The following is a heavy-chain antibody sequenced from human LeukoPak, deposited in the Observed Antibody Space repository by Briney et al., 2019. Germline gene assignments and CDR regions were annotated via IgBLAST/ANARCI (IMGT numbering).Heavy chain of an antibody. J-gene: IGHJ4*02. Sequence: PSETPSLTCSVSGGSISTYYWNWIRQPPGKGLEWIGYIHYSGNTNYNPSLKSRVTISVDTSKNQFSLKLSSVTAADTAVYYCTRGEGYYGSGNFLVGWGQGTLVTVSP. CDR1: GGSISTYY. V-gene: IGHV4-59*01. D-gene: IGHD3-10*01. CDR2: IHYSGNT. CDR3: TRGEGYYGSGNFLVG.